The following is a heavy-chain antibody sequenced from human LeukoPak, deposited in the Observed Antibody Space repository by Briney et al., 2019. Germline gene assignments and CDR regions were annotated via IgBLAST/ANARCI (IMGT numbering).Heavy chain of an antibody. CDR1: GFAVNSNY. D-gene: IGHD5-12*01. J-gene: IGHJ4*02. CDR3: AKDQGGYSGYDLTFDY. V-gene: IGHV3-66*01. Sequence: GGSLRLSCAASGFAVNSNYMSWVRQAPGKGLEWVSLLYTGSDTNYADSVRGRFTISRDNSKNTLYLQMNSLRAEDTAVYYCAKDQGGYSGYDLTFDYWGQGTLVTVSS. CDR2: LYTGSDT.